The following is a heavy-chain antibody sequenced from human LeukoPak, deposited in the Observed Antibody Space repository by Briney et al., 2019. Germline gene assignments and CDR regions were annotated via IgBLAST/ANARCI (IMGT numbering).Heavy chain of an antibody. CDR3: ARRQGWRYGMDV. CDR2: INHSGST. CDR1: GGSFSGFY. Sequence: SETLSLTCAVYGGSFSGFYWSWIRQPPGKGLEWIGEINHSGSTNYNPSLKSRVTISVDTSKNQFSLKLSSVTAADTAVYYCARRQGWRYGMDVWGQGTTVTVSS. D-gene: IGHD6-19*01. V-gene: IGHV4-34*01. J-gene: IGHJ6*02.